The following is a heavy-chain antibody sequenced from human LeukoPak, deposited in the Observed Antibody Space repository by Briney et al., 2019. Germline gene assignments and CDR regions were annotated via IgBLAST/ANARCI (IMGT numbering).Heavy chain of an antibody. Sequence: GSLRLSCAAPGFTLSSYAMHRVRQAPGQGPEWVAVISYDGSNIYYADSAKGRFTISRDNSKNTLYLQMNSLRDADTAVYYCARDRVRSVVVPAAPQDYWGQGTLVTVSS. CDR3: ARDRVRSVVVPAAPQDY. J-gene: IGHJ4*02. CDR1: GFTLSSYA. V-gene: IGHV3-30*04. CDR2: ISYDGSNI. D-gene: IGHD2-2*01.